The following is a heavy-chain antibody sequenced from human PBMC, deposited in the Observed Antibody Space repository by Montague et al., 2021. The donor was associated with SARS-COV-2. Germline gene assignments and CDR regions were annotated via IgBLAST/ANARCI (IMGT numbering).Heavy chain of an antibody. J-gene: IGHJ2*01. Sequence: PALVKPTQTLTLTCTFSGLSLTTNDMCVTWIRQPPGKALEWLALXDWDDDKYYSKSLKTRLTISKYTSKNQVVLTMTNMDPVDTATYYCARSSGANSVNRHLDLWGRGPLVTVSS. D-gene: IGHD1-26*01. CDR3: ARSSGANSVNRHLDL. CDR1: GLSLTTNDMC. CDR2: XDWDDDK. V-gene: IGHV2-70*01.